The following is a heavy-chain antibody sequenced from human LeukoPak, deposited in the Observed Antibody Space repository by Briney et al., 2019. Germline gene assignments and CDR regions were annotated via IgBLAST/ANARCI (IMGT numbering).Heavy chain of an antibody. J-gene: IGHJ6*02. CDR2: INSDGSST. Sequence: GGSLRLSCAASGFTFSSYWMHWVRQAPGKGLVWVSRINSDGSSTSYADSVKGRFTISRDNAKNTLYLQMNSLRAEDTAVYYCARGTPETYYDFWSGYYYMGYYGMDVWGQGTTVTVSS. CDR1: GFTFSSYW. D-gene: IGHD3-3*01. CDR3: ARGTPETYYDFWSGYYYMGYYGMDV. V-gene: IGHV3-74*01.